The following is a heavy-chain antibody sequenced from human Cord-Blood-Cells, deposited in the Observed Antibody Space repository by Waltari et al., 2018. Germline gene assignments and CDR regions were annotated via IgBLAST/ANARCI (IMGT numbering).Heavy chain of an antibody. CDR3: ARAPRGDDDGDY. CDR2: ISPNSSGT. Sequence: QVQLVQSGAEVKKPGASVTVSCKASGYTFTGYYMHLVRQAPGQGLEWMGRISPNSSGTNYAQKFQGRVTMTRDTSISTAYMERSRLRSDDTAVYYCARAPRGDDDGDYWGQGTLVTVSS. V-gene: IGHV1-2*06. CDR1: GYTFTGYY. J-gene: IGHJ4*02. D-gene: IGHD3-16*01.